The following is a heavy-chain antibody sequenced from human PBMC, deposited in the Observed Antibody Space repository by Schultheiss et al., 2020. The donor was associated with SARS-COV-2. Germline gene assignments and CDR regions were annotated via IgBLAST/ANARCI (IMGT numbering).Heavy chain of an antibody. Sequence: SQTLSLTCTVSGGSISRGDYYWGWIRQPPGKGLEWIGSIYYSGSTYYNPSLKSRVTISVDTSKNQFCLKVSAVTAADTAVYCCARQIGGFTIFGVVLAFDIWGQGRMVTVAS. CDR2: IYYSGST. CDR3: ARQIGGFTIFGVVLAFDI. D-gene: IGHD3-3*01. CDR1: GGSISRGDYY. J-gene: IGHJ3*02. V-gene: IGHV4-39*01.